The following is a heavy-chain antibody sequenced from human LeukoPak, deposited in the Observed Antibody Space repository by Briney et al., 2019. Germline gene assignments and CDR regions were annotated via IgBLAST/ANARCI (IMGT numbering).Heavy chain of an antibody. V-gene: IGHV1-58*01. J-gene: IGHJ3*02. Sequence: ASVKVSCKASGFTFTSSAVQWVRQARGQRLEWIGWIVVGSGNKNYAQKFQERVTITRDMSTSTAYMELSSLRSEDTAVYYCAADYHASDAFDIWGQGTMVTVSS. CDR3: AADYHASDAFDI. D-gene: IGHD2-2*01. CDR1: GFTFTSSA. CDR2: IVVGSGNK.